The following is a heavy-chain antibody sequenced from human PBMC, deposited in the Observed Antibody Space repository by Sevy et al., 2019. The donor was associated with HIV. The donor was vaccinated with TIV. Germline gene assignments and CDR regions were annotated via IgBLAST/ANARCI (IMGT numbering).Heavy chain of an antibody. D-gene: IGHD1-26*01. J-gene: IGHJ4*02. CDR3: ARRSEFDY. CDR1: GFTFSSYS. V-gene: IGHV3-48*01. Sequence: GGSLRLSCAASGFTFSSYSMNWVRQAPGKGLEWVSYISSSSSTIYYADSVKGRFTISRDNAKNSLYLQMNSLRAEDTAVYYCARRSEFDYWGQGTLVTVSS. CDR2: ISSSSSTI.